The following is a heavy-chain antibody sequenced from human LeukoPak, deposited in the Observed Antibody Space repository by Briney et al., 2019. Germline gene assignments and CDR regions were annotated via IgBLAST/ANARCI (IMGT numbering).Heavy chain of an antibody. CDR2: IYPGDSDT. V-gene: IGHV5-51*01. Sequence: GESLKISCKGSEYNFTTHWIGWVRQMPGKGLEWMGIIYPGDSDTRYSPSFQGQVTISADKSITTAYLQWTSLKASDTAMYYCARPHVDTSILGGNDAFEIWGQGTMVTVSS. J-gene: IGHJ3*02. CDR3: ARPHVDTSILGGNDAFEI. CDR1: EYNFTTHW. D-gene: IGHD1-26*01.